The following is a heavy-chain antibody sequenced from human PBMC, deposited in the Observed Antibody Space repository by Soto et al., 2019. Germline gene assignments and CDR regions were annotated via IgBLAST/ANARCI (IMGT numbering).Heavy chain of an antibody. Sequence: QVQLVQSGAGVKKPGASVKVSCKDSGYTFTSYGISWVRQAPGQGLEWMGWSSAYNRNTNYAQKLKVRVTITTTTSTSTAYLELRGLRSYDTAVYYCARERGGYDFWSGYYDYWGQGTLVTVSS. CDR1: GYTFTSYG. CDR2: SSAYNRNT. D-gene: IGHD3-3*01. V-gene: IGHV1-18*01. CDR3: ARERGGYDFWSGYYDY. J-gene: IGHJ4*02.